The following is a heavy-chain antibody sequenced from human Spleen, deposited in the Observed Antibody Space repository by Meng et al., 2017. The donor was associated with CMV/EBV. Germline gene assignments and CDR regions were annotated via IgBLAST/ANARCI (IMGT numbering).Heavy chain of an antibody. CDR1: GFTFSSYA. V-gene: IGHV3-23*01. CDR2: TSGSSGST. J-gene: IGHJ6*02. D-gene: IGHD2-2*01. Sequence: GGSLRLSCAASGFTFSSYAMSWVRQAPGKGLEWVSGTSGSSGSTDYADSVKGRFAISRDNSKNTLYLQMNSLRAEDTAVYYCAKDNEHCSSTSCYSGYYAMDVWGQGTTVTVSS. CDR3: AKDNEHCSSTSCYSGYYAMDV.